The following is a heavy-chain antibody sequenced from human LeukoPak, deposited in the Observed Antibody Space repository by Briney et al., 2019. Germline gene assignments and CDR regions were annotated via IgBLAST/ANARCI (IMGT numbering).Heavy chain of an antibody. CDR3: AEVNTD. Sequence: GGSLRLSCAASGFTFSSYAMTWVRQAPGKGLEWVGNINQDGSEKYYVDSVKGRFTISRDNAKNSLYLQMNSLRAEDTAVYYCAEVNTDWGQGTLVTVSS. CDR2: INQDGSEK. D-gene: IGHD3-22*01. J-gene: IGHJ4*02. CDR1: GFTFSSYA. V-gene: IGHV3-7*01.